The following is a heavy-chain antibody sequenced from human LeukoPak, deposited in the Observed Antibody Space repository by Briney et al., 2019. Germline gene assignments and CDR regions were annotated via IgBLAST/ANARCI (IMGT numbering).Heavy chain of an antibody. CDR2: IYYSGST. Sequence: PSETLSLTCTVSGGSISSSSYYWGWIRQPPGKGLEWIGSIYYSGSTYYNPSLKSRVTISVDTSKNQFPLKLSSVTAADTAVYYCARVQYYYDSSGYYSGYYYYYMDVWGKGTTVTVSS. CDR3: ARVQYYYDSSGYYSGYYYYYMDV. J-gene: IGHJ6*03. V-gene: IGHV4-39*01. CDR1: GGSISSSSYY. D-gene: IGHD3-22*01.